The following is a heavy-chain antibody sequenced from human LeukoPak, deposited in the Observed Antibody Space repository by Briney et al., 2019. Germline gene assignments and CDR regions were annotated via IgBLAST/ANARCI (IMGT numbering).Heavy chain of an antibody. D-gene: IGHD3-10*01. V-gene: IGHV3-23*01. CDR2: ISGSGGST. Sequence: GGSLRLSCAASGFTFSSYAMSWVRQAPGKGLEWVSAISGSGGSTYYADSVKGRFTISRDNSKNTLYLQMNSLRAEDTAVYYCAKDPEVWGYYGSGVFDYWGQGTLVTVSS. J-gene: IGHJ4*02. CDR3: AKDPEVWGYYGSGVFDY. CDR1: GFTFSSYA.